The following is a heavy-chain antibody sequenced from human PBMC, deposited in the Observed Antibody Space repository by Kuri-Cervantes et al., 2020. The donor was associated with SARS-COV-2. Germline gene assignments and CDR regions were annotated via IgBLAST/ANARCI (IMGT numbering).Heavy chain of an antibody. CDR1: GFTFSDYY. CDR3: ARWGLRSLDY. D-gene: IGHD3-16*01. V-gene: IGHV3-69-1*01. CDR2: ISSSSTI. Sequence: GGSLRLSCAASGFTFSDYYMNWVRQAPGKGLEWVSSISSSSTIYYADSVKGRFTISRDNAKNSLYLQMNSLRAEDTAVYYCARWGLRSLDYWGQGTLVTVSS. J-gene: IGHJ4*02.